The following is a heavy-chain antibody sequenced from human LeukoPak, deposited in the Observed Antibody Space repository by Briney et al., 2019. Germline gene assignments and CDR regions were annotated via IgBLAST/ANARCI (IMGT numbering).Heavy chain of an antibody. J-gene: IGHJ4*02. Sequence: GGSLRLSCAASGFTFSSYGMHWVRQAPGKGLEWVAFIRYDGSNKYYADSVKGRFTISRDNSKNTLYLQMNSLRAEDTAAYYCAKGGYSCPYYFDYWGQGTLVTVSS. CDR2: IRYDGSNK. D-gene: IGHD5-18*01. CDR3: AKGGYSCPYYFDY. V-gene: IGHV3-30*02. CDR1: GFTFSSYG.